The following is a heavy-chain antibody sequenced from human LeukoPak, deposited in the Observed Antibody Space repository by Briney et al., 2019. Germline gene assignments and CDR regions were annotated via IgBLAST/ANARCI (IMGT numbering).Heavy chain of an antibody. CDR1: GFTVSSNY. V-gene: IGHV3-53*01. J-gene: IGHJ3*02. CDR3: ARASPTGLHYAGAFDI. CDR2: IYSGGST. D-gene: IGHD2-2*01. Sequence: GGSLRLSCAASGFTVSSNYMSWVRQAPGKGLEWVSVIYSGGSTYYADSVKGRFTISRDNSKNTLYLQMNSLRAEDTAVYYCARASPTGLHYAGAFDIWGQGTMVTVSS.